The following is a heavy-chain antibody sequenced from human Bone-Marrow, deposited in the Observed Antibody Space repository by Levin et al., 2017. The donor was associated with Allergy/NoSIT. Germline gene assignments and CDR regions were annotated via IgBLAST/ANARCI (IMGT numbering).Heavy chain of an antibody. CDR1: GFPFRNNA. Sequence: AGGSLRLSCAASGFPFRNNAMSWVRQAPGKGLEWVSGIGGDEKTHYVDSVRGRFTISRDNSKDMIYLQMDSLRVEDTAIYYCAKDIYAWSFDSWGPGTMVTVSS. V-gene: IGHV3-23*01. D-gene: IGHD2/OR15-2a*01. CDR2: IGGDEKT. CDR3: AKDIYAWSFDS. J-gene: IGHJ4*02.